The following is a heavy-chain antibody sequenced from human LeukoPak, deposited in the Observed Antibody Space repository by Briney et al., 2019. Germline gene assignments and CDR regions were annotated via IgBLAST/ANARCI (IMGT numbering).Heavy chain of an antibody. CDR3: ARDRNDSSLQATDY. J-gene: IGHJ4*02. CDR2: INSSGSII. CDR1: GFTFGDYS. Sequence: PGRSLRLSCTAPGFTFGDYSITWVRQAPAKGLEWVSYINSSGSIIYYAAAVKGRFTIYRDNAKNSLYLKMKSLRAEDTAVYYCARDRNDSSLQATDYWGQGTLVTVSS. D-gene: IGHD3-22*01. V-gene: IGHV3-48*03.